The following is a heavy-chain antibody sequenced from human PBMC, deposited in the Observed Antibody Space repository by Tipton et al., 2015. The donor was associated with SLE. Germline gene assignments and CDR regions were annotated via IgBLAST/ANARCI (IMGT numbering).Heavy chain of an antibody. CDR2: IHYSGTT. V-gene: IGHV4-31*03. CDR1: GGSMTSDSYY. Sequence: LSLTCTVSGGSMTSDSYYWSRIRQHPGKGLEWIGYIHYSGTTYYNPSLRSRLVISVDTSKKHFSLQLRSVTAADTALYYCARATYSVIVDAFDIWGQGTMVTVSS. D-gene: IGHD2-15*01. CDR3: ARATYSVIVDAFDI. J-gene: IGHJ3*02.